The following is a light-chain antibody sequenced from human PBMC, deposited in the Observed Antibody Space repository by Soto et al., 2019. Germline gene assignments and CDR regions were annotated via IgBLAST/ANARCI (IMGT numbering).Light chain of an antibody. J-gene: IGLJ1*01. Sequence: QSALTQPASVSGSPGQSITISCTGTSSDVGTYNYVSWYQLHPGKAPKLMIYEVSNRPSGVSNRFSGSKSGNTASLTISGLQAEAEADYYCSSYTSSSTRVFGTGTKLTVL. CDR3: SSYTSSSTRV. V-gene: IGLV2-14*01. CDR1: SSDVGTYNY. CDR2: EVS.